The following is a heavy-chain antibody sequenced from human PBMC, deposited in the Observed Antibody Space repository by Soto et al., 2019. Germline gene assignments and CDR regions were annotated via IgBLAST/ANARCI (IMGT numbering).Heavy chain of an antibody. Sequence: GGSLRLSCAASGFTFSSYAMHWVRQAPGKGLEWVAVISYDGSNKYYADSVKGRFTISRDNSKNTLYLQMNSLRAEDTAVYYCASPFLVVVIRGDAFDIWGQGTMVTVSS. CDR2: ISYDGSNK. J-gene: IGHJ3*02. V-gene: IGHV3-30*04. CDR3: ASPFLVVVIRGDAFDI. D-gene: IGHD3-22*01. CDR1: GFTFSSYA.